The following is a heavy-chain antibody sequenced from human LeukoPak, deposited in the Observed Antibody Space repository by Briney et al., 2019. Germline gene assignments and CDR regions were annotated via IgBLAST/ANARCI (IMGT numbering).Heavy chain of an antibody. CDR3: ARSFRGDNWNDNWFDP. D-gene: IGHD1-1*01. CDR1: GFTFNNYS. V-gene: IGHV3-21*01. CDR2: ITSTSSYI. J-gene: IGHJ5*02. Sequence: GGSLRLSCAASGFTFNNYSINWVRQAPGKGLEWVSSITSTSSYIYYADSVKGRFTISRDNAKNSLYLQMNSLRAEDTAMYYCARSFRGDNWNDNWFDPWGQGTLVTVSS.